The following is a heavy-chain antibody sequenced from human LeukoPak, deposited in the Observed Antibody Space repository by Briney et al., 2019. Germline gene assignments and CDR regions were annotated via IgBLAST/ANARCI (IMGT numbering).Heavy chain of an antibody. Sequence: GASVKVSCKASGYTFTSYGINRVRQAPGQGLEWMGIINPSGGSTSYAQKFQGRVTMTRDTSTSTVYMELSSLRSEDTAVYYCARATGNNWNDAGNYYYMDVWGKGTTVTISS. J-gene: IGHJ6*03. V-gene: IGHV1-46*01. D-gene: IGHD1-1*01. CDR3: ARATGNNWNDAGNYYYMDV. CDR1: GYTFTSYG. CDR2: INPSGGST.